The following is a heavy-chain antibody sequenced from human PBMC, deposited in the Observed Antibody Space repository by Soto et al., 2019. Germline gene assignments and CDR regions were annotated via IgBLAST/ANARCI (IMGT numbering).Heavy chain of an antibody. V-gene: IGHV3-48*01. Sequence: EVQLVESGGGLVQPGGSLRLSFAASGFTFSSYSMNWVRQAPGKGREWVSYISSSSSTIYYADSVKGRFTISRDNAKNSLYLQMNSLRAEDTAVYYCARHPERIAQIGWFDPWGQGTLVTVSS. D-gene: IGHD6-13*01. J-gene: IGHJ5*02. CDR1: GFTFSSYS. CDR2: ISSSSSTI. CDR3: ARHPERIAQIGWFDP.